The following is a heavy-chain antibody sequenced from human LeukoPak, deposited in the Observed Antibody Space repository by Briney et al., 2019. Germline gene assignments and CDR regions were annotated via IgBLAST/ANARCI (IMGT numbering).Heavy chain of an antibody. Sequence: GGSLRLSCAASGFTFDSYSMNWVRQAPGKGLEWVSSISSSNNYIYYADSVKGRFTISRDNAKNSLYLQMNSLRAEDTAVYYCARVYYYDSSGRGPQGHWGQGTLVTVSS. CDR3: ARVYYYDSSGRGPQGH. J-gene: IGHJ4*02. D-gene: IGHD3-22*01. V-gene: IGHV3-21*01. CDR2: ISSSNNYI. CDR1: GFTFDSYS.